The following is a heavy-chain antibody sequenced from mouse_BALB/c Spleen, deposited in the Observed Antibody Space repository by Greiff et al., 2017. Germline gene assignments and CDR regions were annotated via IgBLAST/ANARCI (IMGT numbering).Heavy chain of an antibody. Sequence: DVQLVESGGDLVKPGGSLKLSCAASGFTFSSYGMSWVRQTPDKRLEWVATISSGGSYTYYPDSVKGRFTISRDNAKNTLYLQMSSLKSEDTAMYYCARHEQYGNFYAMDYWGQGTSVTVSS. CDR2: ISSGGSYT. J-gene: IGHJ4*01. CDR1: GFTFSSYG. V-gene: IGHV5-6*01. D-gene: IGHD2-10*02. CDR3: ARHEQYGNFYAMDY.